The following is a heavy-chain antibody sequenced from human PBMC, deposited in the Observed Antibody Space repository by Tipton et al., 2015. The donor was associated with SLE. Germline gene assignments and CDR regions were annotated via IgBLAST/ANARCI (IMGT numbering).Heavy chain of an antibody. CDR3: ASLVGVSTSGAFDL. CDR1: GGSVSSGAFY. Sequence: LRLSCIVSGGSVSSGAFYWGWIRQPPGKGLAWIGSLYYSGTTYYNTSLKSRVTISIDTSKNQFSLKLTSVAAADTAMYYCASLVGVSTSGAFDLWGQGTMVIVSS. D-gene: IGHD1-26*01. CDR2: LYYSGTT. V-gene: IGHV4-39*07. J-gene: IGHJ3*01.